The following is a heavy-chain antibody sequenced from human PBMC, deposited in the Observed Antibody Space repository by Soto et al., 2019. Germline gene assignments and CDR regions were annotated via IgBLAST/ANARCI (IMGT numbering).Heavy chain of an antibody. D-gene: IGHD5-12*01. CDR1: GGSLTGYY. CDR2: IKDGGVT. J-gene: IGHJ4*02. V-gene: IGHV4-34*01. CDR3: ARGQEGVVATH. Sequence: QVQLQQWGAGLLKPSETLSLTCAVNGGSLTGYYWSWIRQPPGKGLEWIGEIKDGGVTNYSPSLKSRVTMSADTSKNQFSMNLHSVTAADTAVDYCARGQEGVVATHWDQGTLVTVSS.